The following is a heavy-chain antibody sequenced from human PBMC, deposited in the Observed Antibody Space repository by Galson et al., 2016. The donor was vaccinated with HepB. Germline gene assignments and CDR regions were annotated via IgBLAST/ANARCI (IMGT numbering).Heavy chain of an antibody. V-gene: IGHV1-69*13. CDR1: GGTFSSYA. J-gene: IGHJ4*02. D-gene: IGHD3-10*01. Sequence: SVKVSCKASGGTFSSYAISWVRQAPGQGLEWMGGIIPVFRTPNYAQKFQARVTVTADESTSTAYMELSSLRSDDTAVYYCARTTTTYFYGSRTYGHLDYWGQGTLVTVSS. CDR2: IIPVFRTP. CDR3: ARTTTTYFYGSRTYGHLDY.